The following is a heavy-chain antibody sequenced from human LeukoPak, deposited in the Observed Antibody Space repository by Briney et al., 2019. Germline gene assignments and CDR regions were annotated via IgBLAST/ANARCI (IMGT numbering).Heavy chain of an antibody. CDR2: IYYSGST. V-gene: IGHV4-59*01. J-gene: IGHJ3*02. CDR3: ARNDYGGNLGAFDI. D-gene: IGHD4-23*01. Sequence: SETLSLTSTVSGGSISSYYWSWIRQPPGQGLEWIGYIYYSGSTNYNPSLKSRVTISVDTSKNQFSLKLSSVTAADTAVYYCARNDYGGNLGAFDIWGQGTMVTVSS. CDR1: GGSISSYY.